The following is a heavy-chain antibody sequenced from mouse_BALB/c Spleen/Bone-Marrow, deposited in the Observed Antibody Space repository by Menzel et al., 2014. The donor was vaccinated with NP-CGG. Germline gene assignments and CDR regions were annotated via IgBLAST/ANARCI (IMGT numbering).Heavy chain of an antibody. CDR2: INPSNGGT. V-gene: IGHV1S81*02. D-gene: IGHD4-1*01. CDR1: GYTFTNYY. J-gene: IGHJ3*01. CDR3: TTLGRFAY. Sequence: QVQLQQPGAELVKPGVSVKLSCKASGYTFTNYYMYWVKQRPGQDLEWIGEINPSNGGTNFNEKFKSKATPTVDKSSSTAYMQLSSLTSEDSAVYYCTTLGRFAYWGQGTLVTVSA.